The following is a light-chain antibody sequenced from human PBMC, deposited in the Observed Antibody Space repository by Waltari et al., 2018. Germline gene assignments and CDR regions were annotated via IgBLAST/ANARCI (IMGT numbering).Light chain of an antibody. CDR3: QQYNRWPPLT. Sequence: EVVMTQSPAALSVSPGERVTLSCKASQNIDNNLAWYQQKPGQSPRLLIYGASTRATGVPARFSGSGSGTEFTLTIGSLQSEDCAVFFCQQYNRWPPLTFGGGTKVEIK. V-gene: IGKV3-15*01. J-gene: IGKJ4*01. CDR1: QNIDNN. CDR2: GAS.